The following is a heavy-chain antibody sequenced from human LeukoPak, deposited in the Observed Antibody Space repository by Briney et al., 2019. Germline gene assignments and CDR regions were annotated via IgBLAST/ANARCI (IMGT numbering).Heavy chain of an antibody. D-gene: IGHD2-15*01. V-gene: IGHV7-4-1*02. CDR3: ARSYCSGGSCYSGDAFDI. CDR2: INTNTGNP. Sequence: ASVKVSCKASGYTFTSYAMNWVRQAPGQGLEWMGWINTNTGNPTYAQGFTGRFVFSLDTSVSTAYLQISSLKAEDTAVYYCARSYCSGGSCYSGDAFDIWGQGTMVTVSS. J-gene: IGHJ3*02. CDR1: GYTFTSYA.